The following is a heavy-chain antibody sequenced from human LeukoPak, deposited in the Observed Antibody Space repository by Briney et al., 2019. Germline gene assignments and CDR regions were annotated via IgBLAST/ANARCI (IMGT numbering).Heavy chain of an antibody. J-gene: IGHJ6*02. V-gene: IGHV4-59*08. CDR1: GGSISSCY. Sequence: SETLSLTCTVSGGSISSCYWSWIRQPPGKGLEWIGYIYYSGSTNYNPSLKSRVTISVDTSKNQFSLKLSSVTAADTAVYYCARQSSIAARYYYYGMDVWGQGTTVTVSS. D-gene: IGHD6-6*01. CDR3: ARQSSIAARYYYYGMDV. CDR2: IYYSGST.